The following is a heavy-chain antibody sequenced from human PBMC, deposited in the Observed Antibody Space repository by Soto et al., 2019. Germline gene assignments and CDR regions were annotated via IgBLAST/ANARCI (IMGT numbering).Heavy chain of an antibody. V-gene: IGHV1-18*04. CDR2: ISAYNGNT. CDR1: GYTFTSYG. CDR3: ARGWRLRLGELSSDLAY. Sequence: QVQLVQSGAEVKKPGASVKVSCKASGYTFTSYGISWVRQAPGQGLEWMGWISAYNGNTNYAQKLQGRVTMTTDTATSTAYMERRSLRSDDTAVYYCARGWRLRLGELSSDLAYWGQGTLVTVSS. J-gene: IGHJ4*02. D-gene: IGHD3-16*02.